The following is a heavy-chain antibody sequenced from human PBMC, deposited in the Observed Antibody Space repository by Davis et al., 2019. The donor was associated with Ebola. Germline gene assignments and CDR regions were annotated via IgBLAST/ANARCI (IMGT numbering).Heavy chain of an antibody. CDR2: LGTSADT. J-gene: IGHJ3*02. CDR3: VKDTSNIWFDI. Sequence: RLSCAASGFIFRSYVMSWVRQAPGKGLEWVSTLGTSADTYYADSVKGRFTISRDNSKNTLYLQMNGLRVEDTAVYFCVKDTSNIWFDIWGQGTMITVSS. V-gene: IGHV3-23*01. CDR1: GFIFRSYV. D-gene: IGHD1-26*01.